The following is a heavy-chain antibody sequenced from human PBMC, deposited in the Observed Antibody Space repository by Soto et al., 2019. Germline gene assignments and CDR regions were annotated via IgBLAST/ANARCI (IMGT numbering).Heavy chain of an antibody. V-gene: IGHV4-59*01. D-gene: IGHD2-21*01. CDR3: ARRAVVAVTGSLDNWLDP. CDR2: VYSSGST. J-gene: IGHJ5*02. CDR1: GDSITSYN. Sequence: SETLSLTCTVSGDSITSYNWNWLRQPPGKALEGIGYVYSSGSTNYNPSLKSRVTISVDTSRNQFSLKVNSVTAADTAVYYCARRAVVAVTGSLDNWLDPWGQGILVTVSS.